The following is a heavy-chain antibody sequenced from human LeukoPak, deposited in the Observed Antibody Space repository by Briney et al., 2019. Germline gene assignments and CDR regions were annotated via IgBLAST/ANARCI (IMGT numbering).Heavy chain of an antibody. CDR1: GGSISDYY. J-gene: IGHJ3*02. CDR2: IYYSGRT. V-gene: IGHV4-59*01. CDR3: ARDFRGSVDAFDI. Sequence: SETLSLTCTVSGGSISDYYWNWMRQPPGKGLEWIGYIYYSGRTNYNPSLKSRFSISVDTSKNQFSLKLSSVTAADTAVYYCARDFRGSVDAFDIWGQGTMVAVSS.